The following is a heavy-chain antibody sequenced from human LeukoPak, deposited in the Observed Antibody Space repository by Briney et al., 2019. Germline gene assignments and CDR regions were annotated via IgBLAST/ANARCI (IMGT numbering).Heavy chain of an antibody. CDR1: GFTFSSYG. J-gene: IGHJ1*01. CDR2: IRYDGSNK. D-gene: IGHD6-13*01. CDR3: ARLAGYSSSWPRIQYFQH. V-gene: IGHV3-30*02. Sequence: PGGSLRLSCAASGFTFSSYGMHWVRQAPGKGLEWVAFIRYDGSNKYYADSVKGRFTISRDNSKNTLYLQMSSLRAEDTAVYYCARLAGYSSSWPRIQYFQHWGQGTLVTVSS.